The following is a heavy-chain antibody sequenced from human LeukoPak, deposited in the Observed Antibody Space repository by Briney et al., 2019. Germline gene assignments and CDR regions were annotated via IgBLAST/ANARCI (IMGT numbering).Heavy chain of an antibody. D-gene: IGHD3-9*01. V-gene: IGHV3-11*04. Sequence: LSLTCAVYGGSFSGYYWSWIRQPPGKGLEWISYISSSGTIIHYADSVKGRFTISRDDAQNSLYLQMNSLRAEDTAIYYCAKVPRQHDNWFDPWGQGTLVTVSS. CDR2: ISSSGTII. CDR3: AKVPRQHDNWFDP. J-gene: IGHJ5*02. CDR1: GGSFSGYY.